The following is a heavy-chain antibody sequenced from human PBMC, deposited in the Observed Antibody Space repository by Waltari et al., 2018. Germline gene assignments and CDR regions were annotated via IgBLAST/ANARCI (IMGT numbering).Heavy chain of an antibody. D-gene: IGHD5-12*01. Sequence: QVQLQESGPGLVTPSGTLSLTCAVSGVSISSSNWWSWVRQPPGKGLEWLGEIHTSGTTNYNPSLKSRVTISVDNSKNQFSLKLSSVTAADTAGYYCARDRGLRGGYDSWGQGTLVTVSS. CDR1: GVSISSSNW. CDR3: ARDRGLRGGYDS. CDR2: IHTSGTT. J-gene: IGHJ5*02. V-gene: IGHV4-4*02.